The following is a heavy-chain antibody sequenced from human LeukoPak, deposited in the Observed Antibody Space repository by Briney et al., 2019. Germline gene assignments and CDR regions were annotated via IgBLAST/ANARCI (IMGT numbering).Heavy chain of an antibody. CDR3: ARRAGDYSHPYDY. J-gene: IGHJ4*02. V-gene: IGHV3-53*01. CDR1: GFTFSSYA. Sequence: GGSLRLSCAASGFTFSSYAMSWVRQAPGKGLEWVSFIYSGGNTYYADSVKGRFTISRDNSKDTVHLQMNSLRAEDTAMYYCARRAGDYSHPYDYWGQGTLVTVSS. CDR2: IYSGGNT. D-gene: IGHD3-22*01.